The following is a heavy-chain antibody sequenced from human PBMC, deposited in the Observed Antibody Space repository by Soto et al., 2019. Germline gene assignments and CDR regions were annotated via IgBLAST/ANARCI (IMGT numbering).Heavy chain of an antibody. CDR3: ARGCSSTSCFYYYYYGMDV. V-gene: IGHV3-48*02. CDR2: ISSSSSTI. D-gene: IGHD2-2*01. Sequence: EVQLVESGGGLVQPGGSLRLSCAASGFTFSSYSMNWFRQPPGRGREWVRSISSSSSTIYYADSVKGRFTISRDNAKNSLYLQMNSLRDEDTAVYYCARGCSSTSCFYYYYYGMDVWGQGTTVTVSS. CDR1: GFTFSSYS. J-gene: IGHJ6*02.